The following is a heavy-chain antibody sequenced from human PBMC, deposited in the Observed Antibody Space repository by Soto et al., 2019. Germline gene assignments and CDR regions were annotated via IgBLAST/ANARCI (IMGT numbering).Heavy chain of an antibody. CDR2: INHSGST. CDR1: GGTFSGYS. V-gene: IGHV4-34*01. D-gene: IGHD6-6*01. CDR3: VRSSIEPRIFMYPFDY. Sequence: SETLSLTCAVYGGTFSGYSWSWIRQPPGKGLEWIGEINHSGSTNYNPSLKSRVTISVDTSKNQFSLKLSSVTAADTAVYFCVRSSIEPRIFMYPFDYWGLGTLVTVS. J-gene: IGHJ4*02.